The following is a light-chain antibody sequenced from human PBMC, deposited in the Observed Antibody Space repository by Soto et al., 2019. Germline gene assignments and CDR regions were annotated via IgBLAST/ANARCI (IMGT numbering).Light chain of an antibody. V-gene: IGKV1-39*01. Sequence: DIQMTQSPSTLPASVGDRFTIXXRASQSISSYLNWYQQKPGKAPKXVIYAASSLQSGVPSRFSGSGSGTDFTLTISSLQPEDFATYYCQQSYNTPPTFGPGTKVDIK. CDR3: QQSYNTPPT. CDR2: AAS. J-gene: IGKJ3*01. CDR1: QSISSY.